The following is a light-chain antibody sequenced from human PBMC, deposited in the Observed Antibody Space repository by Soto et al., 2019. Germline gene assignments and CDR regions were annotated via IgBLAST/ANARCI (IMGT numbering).Light chain of an antibody. CDR2: DDN. CDR1: NIGSKS. V-gene: IGLV3-21*02. Sequence: SYELTQRPSVSVAPGQTARISCGGNNIGSKSVHWFQQKPGQAPVLVVYDDNDRPSGIPERFSGSNSGNTATLTISRVEAGDEADYYCQVWDSISDHFVFGTGTKLTVL. J-gene: IGLJ1*01. CDR3: QVWDSISDHFV.